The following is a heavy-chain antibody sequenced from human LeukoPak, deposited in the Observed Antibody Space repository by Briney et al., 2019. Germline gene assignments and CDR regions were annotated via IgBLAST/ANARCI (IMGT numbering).Heavy chain of an antibody. J-gene: IGHJ6*03. V-gene: IGHV4-59*10. Sequence: SETLSLTCAVYGGSFSDYSWTWIRQPAGKGLEWIGRIYTSGSTNYNPSLKSRVTMSVDTSKNQFSLKLSSVTAADTAVYYCARVVTTVTPVGYYYYYMDVWGKGTTVTVSS. CDR3: ARVVTTVTPVGYYYYYMDV. CDR2: IYTSGST. D-gene: IGHD4-11*01. CDR1: GGSFSDYS.